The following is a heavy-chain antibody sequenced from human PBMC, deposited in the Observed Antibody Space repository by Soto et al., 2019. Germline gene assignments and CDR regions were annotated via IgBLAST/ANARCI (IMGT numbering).Heavy chain of an antibody. Sequence: GESLKISCKGSGYSFTSYWIGWVRQMPGKGLEWMGIIYPGDSDTRYSPSLQGQVTISADKSISTAYLQWSSLKASDTAMYYCARRKYYYDSSGYYTDYYFDYWGQGTLVTVSS. D-gene: IGHD3-22*01. CDR2: IYPGDSDT. CDR1: GYSFTSYW. V-gene: IGHV5-51*01. J-gene: IGHJ4*02. CDR3: ARRKYYYDSSGYYTDYYFDY.